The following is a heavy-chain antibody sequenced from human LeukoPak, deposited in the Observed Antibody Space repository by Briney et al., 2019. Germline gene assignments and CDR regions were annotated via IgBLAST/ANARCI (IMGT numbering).Heavy chain of an antibody. J-gene: IGHJ4*02. CDR2: INPNSGGT. CDR3: ARDRYGDGFAHFDY. D-gene: IGHD5-24*01. Sequence: ASVMVSCKTSGYTFTAYYIHWVRQAPGQGLEWMGYINPNSGGTIYAQKFQGRVAITRDTSITTAYMDLSRLTSDDTAVYYCARDRYGDGFAHFDYWGQGALVTVSS. CDR1: GYTFTAYY. V-gene: IGHV1-2*02.